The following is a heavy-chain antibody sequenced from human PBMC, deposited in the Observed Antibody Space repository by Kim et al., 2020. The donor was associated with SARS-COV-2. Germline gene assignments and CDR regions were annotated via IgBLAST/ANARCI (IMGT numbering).Heavy chain of an antibody. CDR1: GFSLGDHI. V-gene: IGHV3-49*03. J-gene: IGHJ2*01. Sequence: GGSLRLSCTSSGFSLGDHIISWFRGSPGKGLEWVAFIRTKPYGGTQDYAASVRGRFRLSRDDSNNVAHLEMDSLKTEDTAVYYCARGGLLSGYEVWYFDLWGRGTLVTVSS. CDR2: IRTKPYGGTQ. D-gene: IGHD5-12*01. CDR3: ARGGLLSGYEVWYFDL.